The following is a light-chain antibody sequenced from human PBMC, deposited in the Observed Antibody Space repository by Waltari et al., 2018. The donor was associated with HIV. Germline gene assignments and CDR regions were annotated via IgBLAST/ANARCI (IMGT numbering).Light chain of an antibody. J-gene: IGLJ3*02. CDR1: TSNIGSNY. V-gene: IGLV1-47*01. CDR2: MND. CDR3: ASWDDSLGGYWI. Sequence: QSVVTQPPSASGTLGQGVTLSCSGGTSNIGSNYVYWYQHLPGTSPKLLIYMNDQRPSGVPDRISGSKSGTSASLAISGLRSEDEADYYCASWDDSLGGYWIFGGGTNLTVL.